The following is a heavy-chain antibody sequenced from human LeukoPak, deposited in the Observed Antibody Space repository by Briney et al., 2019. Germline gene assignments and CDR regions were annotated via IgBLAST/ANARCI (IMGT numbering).Heavy chain of an antibody. CDR1: GFTFDDYA. CDR2: IGTHADT. D-gene: IGHD2-2*01. CDR3: ARGPYCNSTSCPTDDAFDI. V-gene: IGHV3-13*01. Sequence: GGSLRLSCAASGFTFDDYAMHWVRQATGRGLEWVSTIGTHADTFYPDSVKGRFTISRENAKNSLFLQMNSLGAGDTAVYYCARGPYCNSTSCPTDDAFDIWGQGTMVTVSS. J-gene: IGHJ3*02.